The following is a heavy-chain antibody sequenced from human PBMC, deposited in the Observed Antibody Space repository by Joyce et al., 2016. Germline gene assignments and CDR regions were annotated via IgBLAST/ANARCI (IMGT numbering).Heavy chain of an antibody. Sequence: QVQLVESGGGLVQPGRSLRLSCAGSTFSFSYFAMHWVRQAPGKGVEWVAFISSDGDIQHDAESVKGRFTISRDNSLNTLFLQMNRLRAEDTARYYCARIPGSSYYQPFDYWGKGTQVTVSS. J-gene: IGHJ4*02. CDR2: ISSDGDIQ. D-gene: IGHD3-22*01. CDR1: TFSFSYFA. CDR3: ARIPGSSYYQPFDY. V-gene: IGHV3-30-3*01.